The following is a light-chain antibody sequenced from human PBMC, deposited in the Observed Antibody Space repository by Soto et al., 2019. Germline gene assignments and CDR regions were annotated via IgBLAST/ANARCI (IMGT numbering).Light chain of an antibody. CDR2: EVS. V-gene: IGLV2-8*01. CDR1: SSDVGGYNY. CDR3: SSYAGSNNYV. J-gene: IGLJ1*01. Sequence: VLTXPPSASASPGQSATISCTGTSSDVGGYNYVPWYQQHPGKVPKLMMYEVSKRPSGVPDRFSGSKSGNMASLTVSWLQAADEADYYCSSYAGSNNYVFGTGSKVTVL.